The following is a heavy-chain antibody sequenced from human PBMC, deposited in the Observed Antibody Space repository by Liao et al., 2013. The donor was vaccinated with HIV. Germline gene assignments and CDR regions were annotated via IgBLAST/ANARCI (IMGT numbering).Heavy chain of an antibody. CDR1: GGSISSGSYY. CDR2: IYTSVST. D-gene: IGHD3-3*01. CDR3: ARTDQYYDFWNGYENWFDP. Sequence: QVQLQESGPGLVKPSQTLSLTCTVSGGSISSGSYYWSWIRQPAGKGLEWIGRIYTSVSTNYNPSLKSRVTISVDTSKNQFSLKLSSVTAADTAVYYCARTDQYYDFWNGYENWFDPWGQGTLVTVSS. J-gene: IGHJ5*02. V-gene: IGHV4-61*02.